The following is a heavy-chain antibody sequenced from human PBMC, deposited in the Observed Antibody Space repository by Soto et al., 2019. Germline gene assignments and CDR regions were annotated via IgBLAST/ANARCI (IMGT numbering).Heavy chain of an antibody. D-gene: IGHD3-22*01. V-gene: IGHV4-39*01. J-gene: IGHJ4*02. Sequence: PSETLSLTCTVSGRSISSSGYYWGWIRQPPGKGLQWIGNIYSSGNTYYNPSLRSRVAISVDPSKNQFSLRLSSVTAADTAVYFCASPREGYYYDTWGQGTLVT. CDR2: IYSSGNT. CDR1: GRSISSSGYY. CDR3: ASPREGYYYDT.